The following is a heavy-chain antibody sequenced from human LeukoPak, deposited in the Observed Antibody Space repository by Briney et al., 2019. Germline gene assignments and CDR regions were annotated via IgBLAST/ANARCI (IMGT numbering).Heavy chain of an antibody. V-gene: IGHV3-49*04. D-gene: IGHD3-10*01. CDR3: TRVAWCGTTGWYYYGMDV. Sequence: GGSLRLSCTASGFTIGDYAMSWVRPAPGKGVEWVGFIRSNAYGGTTEYAAAVQGRFTISRDDSNSIAYLQMNSLEAEDTAVYYCTRVAWCGTTGWYYYGMDVWGKGTTVTVSS. J-gene: IGHJ6*04. CDR1: GFTIGDYA. CDR2: IRSNAYGGTT.